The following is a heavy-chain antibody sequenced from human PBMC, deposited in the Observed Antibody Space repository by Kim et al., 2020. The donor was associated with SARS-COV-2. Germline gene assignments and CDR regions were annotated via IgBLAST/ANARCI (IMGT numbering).Heavy chain of an antibody. D-gene: IGHD6-25*01. J-gene: IGHJ6*02. V-gene: IGHV6-1*01. Sequence: YAVSVKSRITTNPATSKNQFSLQLNSVTPEDTAVYYCAREQERKKNGMDVWGQGTTVTVSS. CDR3: AREQERKKNGMDV.